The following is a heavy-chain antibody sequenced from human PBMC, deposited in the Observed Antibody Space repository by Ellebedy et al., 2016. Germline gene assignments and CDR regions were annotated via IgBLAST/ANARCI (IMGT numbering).Heavy chain of an antibody. CDR1: GFTFKTYA. D-gene: IGHD2-21*01. CDR2: LSGSGPKT. Sequence: GESLKISXAASGFTFKTYAMSWVRQAPGEGLEWVSTLSGSGPKTYYADSVQGRFTISRDNSKSTLYLQMNSLSAEDTAVYYCAKHETDGDYYFDLWGRGTLVTVSS. CDR3: AKHETDGDYYFDL. J-gene: IGHJ2*01. V-gene: IGHV3-23*01.